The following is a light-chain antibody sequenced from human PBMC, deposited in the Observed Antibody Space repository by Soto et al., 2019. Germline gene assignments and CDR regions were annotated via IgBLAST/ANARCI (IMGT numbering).Light chain of an antibody. CDR1: QSVGNN. V-gene: IGKV3-15*01. Sequence: EIVMTQSPATLSVSPGERATLSCRASQSVGNNLAWYQQKPGQTPRLLIYYASTRPTGIPARFSGSGSGTEFPLTISSLQSEDSALYYSQQYNDWPPITFGQGTRLEIQ. CDR2: YAS. CDR3: QQYNDWPPIT. J-gene: IGKJ5*01.